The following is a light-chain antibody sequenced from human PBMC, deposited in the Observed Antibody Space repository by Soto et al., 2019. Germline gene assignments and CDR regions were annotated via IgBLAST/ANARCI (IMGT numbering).Light chain of an antibody. CDR1: QGISSY. J-gene: IGKJ5*01. V-gene: IGKV1-9*01. CDR2: TAS. Sequence: DIQLTQSPSFLSASVGDRVTITCRASQGISSYLAWYQQKPGKAPNLLIHTASTLQSGVPSRSSGSGSGTEFTLTISSLQPEDFATYYCQQRNSYPITFGHGTRLEIK. CDR3: QQRNSYPIT.